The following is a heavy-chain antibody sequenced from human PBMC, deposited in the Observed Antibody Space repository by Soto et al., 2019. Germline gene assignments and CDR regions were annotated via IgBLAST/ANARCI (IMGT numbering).Heavy chain of an antibody. Sequence: VGALRPSCAASGFPFSSHEMNWVRPAAGEGLEWVSYISSGGTITYNADSVKGRFTISRDNAKNSLYLQMNSLRAEDTAVYYCARVLIPQRYYYYGMDVWGQGTTVTVSS. CDR1: GFPFSSHE. J-gene: IGHJ6*02. CDR2: ISSGGTIT. CDR3: ARVLIPQRYYYYGMDV. V-gene: IGHV3-48*03. D-gene: IGHD1-1*01.